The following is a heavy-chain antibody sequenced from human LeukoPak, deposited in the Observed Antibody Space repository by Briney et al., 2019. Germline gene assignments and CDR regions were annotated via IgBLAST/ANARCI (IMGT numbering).Heavy chain of an antibody. V-gene: IGHV3-7*03. CDR3: AGGEGWTAED. Sequence: GGSLRLSCAASGFTVSRYWMTWVRQAPGKGLEGVATIKEDGTEQHLVESVQGRFTVSRDNTENSVYLQMNSLRVEDTGVYFCAGGEGWTAEDWGQGTQVTVPS. D-gene: IGHD3/OR15-3a*01. CDR2: IKEDGTEQ. CDR1: GFTVSRYW. J-gene: IGHJ4*02.